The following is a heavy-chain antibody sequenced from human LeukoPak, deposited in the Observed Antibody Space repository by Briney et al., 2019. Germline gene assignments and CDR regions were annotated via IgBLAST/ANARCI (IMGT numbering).Heavy chain of an antibody. J-gene: IGHJ3*02. CDR3: XXXXXXXXXXXWXSYRLDAFDI. CDR2: ISSSSSTI. V-gene: IGHV3-48*02. CDR1: GFTFSSYS. Sequence: GGSLRLSCAASGFTFSSYSMNWVRQAPGKGLEWVSYISSSSSTIYYADSVKGRFAISRDNAKNSLYLQMNSLRDEDTAVYYXXXXXXXXXXXXWXSYRLDAFDIWGQGTMVAVSS. D-gene: IGHD3-16*02.